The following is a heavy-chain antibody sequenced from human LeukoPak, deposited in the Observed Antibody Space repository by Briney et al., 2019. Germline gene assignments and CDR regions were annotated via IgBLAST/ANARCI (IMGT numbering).Heavy chain of an antibody. CDR2: IKQDGSEK. J-gene: IGHJ4*02. CDR1: GFTFSSYW. CDR3: VREAALWFGEPRLLDY. V-gene: IGHV3-7*01. Sequence: GGSLRLSCAASGFTFSSYWMSWVRQAPGKGLEWVANIKQDGSEKYYVDSVKGRFTISRDNAKNSLYLQMNSLRAEDTAVYYCVREAALWFGEPRLLDYCGQGTLVTVSS. D-gene: IGHD3-10*01.